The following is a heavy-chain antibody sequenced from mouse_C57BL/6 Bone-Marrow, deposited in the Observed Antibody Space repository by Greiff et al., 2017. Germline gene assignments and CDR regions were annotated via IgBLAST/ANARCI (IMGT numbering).Heavy chain of an antibody. CDR1: GYTFTDYH. D-gene: IGHD1-1*01. Sequence: VQLKQSGPELVKPGASVKIPCKASGYTFTDYHMDWVKQSHGKSLEWIGAINPNNGGTIYNQKFKGKATLTVDKSSSTAYMELRSLTSEDTAVYYCARGYYGSSPWFAYWGQGALVTVSA. V-gene: IGHV1-18*01. CDR2: INPNNGGT. J-gene: IGHJ3*01. CDR3: ARGYYGSSPWFAY.